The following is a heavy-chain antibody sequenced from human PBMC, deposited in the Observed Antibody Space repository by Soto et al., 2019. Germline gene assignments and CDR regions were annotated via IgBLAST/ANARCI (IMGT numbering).Heavy chain of an antibody. Sequence: PGESLKISCKGSGYSFTSYWIGWVRQMPGKGLEWMGIIYPGDSDTRYSPSFQGQVTISADKSISTAYLQWSSLKASDTAMYYCARSRIQLWLNHYYYYGMDVWGQGTTVTVS. V-gene: IGHV5-51*01. CDR3: ARSRIQLWLNHYYYYGMDV. D-gene: IGHD5-18*01. J-gene: IGHJ6*02. CDR2: IYPGDSDT. CDR1: GYSFTSYW.